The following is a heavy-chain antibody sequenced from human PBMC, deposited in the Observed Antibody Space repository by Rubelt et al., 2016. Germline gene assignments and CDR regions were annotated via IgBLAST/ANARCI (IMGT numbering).Heavy chain of an antibody. J-gene: IGHJ2*01. CDR3: ARLYGTIPTYWDFDL. Sequence: SPSFQGHVTISADKSTSTAYLQWNSLKASDTAMYYCARLYGTIPTYWDFDLWGRGTLVTVSS. D-gene: IGHD1-26*01. V-gene: IGHV5-10-1*01.